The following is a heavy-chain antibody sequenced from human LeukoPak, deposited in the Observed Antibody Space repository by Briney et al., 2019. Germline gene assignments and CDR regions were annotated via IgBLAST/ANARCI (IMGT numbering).Heavy chain of an antibody. V-gene: IGHV3-74*01. CDR2: ITSDGSST. J-gene: IGHJ4*02. CDR1: GFSFSSYW. D-gene: IGHD3-10*01. Sequence: GGSLRLSCAASGFSFSSYWLHWVRQVPGKGPVWVSRITSDGSSTRYADSVKGRFTISRDNANNTLFLQMNSLRVEDTAVYFYARDGGSGTPLDYWGQGTLVTVSS. CDR3: ARDGGSGTPLDY.